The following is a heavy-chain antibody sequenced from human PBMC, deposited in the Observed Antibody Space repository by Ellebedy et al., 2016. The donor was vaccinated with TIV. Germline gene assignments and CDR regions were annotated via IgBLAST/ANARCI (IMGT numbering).Heavy chain of an antibody. CDR3: VRVKPAAAVFDY. CDR2: IKQDGSEK. J-gene: IGHJ4*02. V-gene: IGHV3-7*03. Sequence: PGGSLRLSCAASGFTFSTYRMSWVRQAPGKGLEWVAKIKQDGSEKHYVDSVKGRFTIFRDNAKNSLYLQMNSLRAEDTAVYYCVRVKPAAAVFDYWGQGTVLTVSS. CDR1: GFTFSTYR. D-gene: IGHD6-13*01.